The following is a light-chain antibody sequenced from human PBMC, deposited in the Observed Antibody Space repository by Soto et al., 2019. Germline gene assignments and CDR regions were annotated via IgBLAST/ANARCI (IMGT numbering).Light chain of an antibody. Sequence: QPVLTQPPSASASLGASVTLTCTLSSGYSNYKVDWYQQRPGKGPRFVMRVGTGGIVGSKGDAIPDRFSVLGSGLNRYLTIKNIQEEDESDYHCGADHGSGSTVFGGGTKLTVL. J-gene: IGLJ2*01. CDR1: SGYSNYK. CDR2: VGTGGIVG. V-gene: IGLV9-49*01. CDR3: GADHGSGSTV.